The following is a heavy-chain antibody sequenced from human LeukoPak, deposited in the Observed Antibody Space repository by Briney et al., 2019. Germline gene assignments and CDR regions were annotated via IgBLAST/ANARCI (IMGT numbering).Heavy chain of an antibody. CDR3: ASHIVVVTANQGNWFDP. CDR2: ISPNSGGT. J-gene: IGHJ5*02. CDR1: GYTFTGYY. V-gene: IGHV1-2*02. Sequence: ASVKVSCKASGYTFTGYYMHWVRQAPGQGLEWMGWISPNSGGTNYAQKFQGRVTMTRDTSISTAYMELSRLRSDDTAVYYCASHIVVVTANQGNWFDPWGQGTLVTVSP. D-gene: IGHD2-21*02.